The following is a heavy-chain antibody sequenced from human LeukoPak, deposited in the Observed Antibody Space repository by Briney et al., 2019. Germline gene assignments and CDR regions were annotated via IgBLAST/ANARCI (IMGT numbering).Heavy chain of an antibody. D-gene: IGHD1-14*01. J-gene: IGHJ4*02. CDR2: IDHSGST. CDR1: SGSFNDHY. V-gene: IGHV4-34*01. Sequence: RTSETLSLTCAVYSGSFNDHYWSWIRQSPGKGLEWIGQIDHSGSTAYTSSLKSRVTMSVDPSKNQFSLRLISVTDADTAVYYCVRGPNDSDHDFDYWGQGTLVTVSS. CDR3: VRGPNDSDHDFDY.